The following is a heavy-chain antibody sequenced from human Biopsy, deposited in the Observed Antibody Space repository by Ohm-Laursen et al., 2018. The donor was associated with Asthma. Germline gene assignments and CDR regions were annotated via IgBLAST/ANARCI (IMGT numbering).Heavy chain of an antibody. CDR1: GFSFSDYY. J-gene: IGHJ6*02. Sequence: GSLRLSCAASGFSFSDYYMTWMRQVPGKGLEWVSSISSSGSTTYPAESVKGRFTISRDNAQKSLFLQMGSLRAEDTAIYYCARVFESSEWGPFYHFGLDVWGQGTTVAVSS. CDR3: ARVFESSEWGPFYHFGLDV. V-gene: IGHV3-11*01. D-gene: IGHD6-25*01. CDR2: ISSSGSTT.